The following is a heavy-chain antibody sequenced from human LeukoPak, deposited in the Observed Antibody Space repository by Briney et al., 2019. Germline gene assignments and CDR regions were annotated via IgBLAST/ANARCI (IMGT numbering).Heavy chain of an antibody. Sequence: GASVKVSCKASGYTFTGYYMHWVRQAPGQGLEGMGWINPNSGGTNYAQKFQGRVTMTRDTSISTAYMELSRLRSDDTAVYYCAGEALVGAAILNWFDPWGQGTLVTVSS. V-gene: IGHV1-2*02. D-gene: IGHD2-2*01. CDR2: INPNSGGT. CDR3: AGEALVGAAILNWFDP. J-gene: IGHJ5*02. CDR1: GYTFTGYY.